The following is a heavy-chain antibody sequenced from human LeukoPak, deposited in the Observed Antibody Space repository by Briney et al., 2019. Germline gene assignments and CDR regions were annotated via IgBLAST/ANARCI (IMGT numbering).Heavy chain of an antibody. J-gene: IGHJ4*02. Sequence: GGSLRLSCAASGFTFSSNWVKWVRQAPGKGLEWVANINQDGSEKYYVDSVKGRFTISRDNAQNSVYLQVNSVRAEDTAVYYCASGAGAADYWGQGTLVTVSS. CDR1: GFTFSSNW. CDR2: INQDGSEK. CDR3: ASGAGAADY. D-gene: IGHD4/OR15-4a*01. V-gene: IGHV3-7*01.